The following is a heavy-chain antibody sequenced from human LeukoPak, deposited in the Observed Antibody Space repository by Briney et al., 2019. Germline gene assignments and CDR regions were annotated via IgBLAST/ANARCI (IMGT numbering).Heavy chain of an antibody. Sequence: GGSLRLSCAASGFTFSSYSMNWVRQAPGKGLEWVSYISGSSSTIYYADSVKGRFTISRDNAKNSLYLQMNSLRAEDTAVYYCARARFAGGPGWLYYFDYWGQGTLVTVSS. D-gene: IGHD3-3*01. CDR1: GFTFSSYS. J-gene: IGHJ4*02. CDR2: ISGSSSTI. CDR3: ARARFAGGPGWLYYFDY. V-gene: IGHV3-48*01.